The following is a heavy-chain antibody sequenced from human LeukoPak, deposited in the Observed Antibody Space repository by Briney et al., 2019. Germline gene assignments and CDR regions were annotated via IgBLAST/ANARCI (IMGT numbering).Heavy chain of an antibody. Sequence: GASVKVSCKASGYTFTNYGITWVRQAPGQGLEWMGWISGYQGSTKYAQNFQGRVTMTIDTSTSTAYMELRSLRSDDTAVYYCARVTIGVVATIFYYYGMDVWGQGTTVTVSS. V-gene: IGHV1-18*01. D-gene: IGHD5-12*01. CDR2: ISGYQGST. CDR1: GYTFTNYG. J-gene: IGHJ6*02. CDR3: ARVTIGVVATIFYYYGMDV.